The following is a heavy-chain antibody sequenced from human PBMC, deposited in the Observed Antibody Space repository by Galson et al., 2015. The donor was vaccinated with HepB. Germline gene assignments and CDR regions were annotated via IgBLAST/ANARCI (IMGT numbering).Heavy chain of an antibody. CDR2: ISGSGGST. J-gene: IGHJ6*03. CDR1: GFTFSNYA. V-gene: IGHV3-23*01. CDR3: AKSLRAPLDLLVYYMDV. Sequence: SPRLSCAASGFTFSNYAMTWVRQAPGKGLEWVSAISGSGGSTYYADSVKGRFTISRDNSKNTLYLQMNSLRAEDTAVYYCAKSLRAPLDLLVYYMDVWGKGTTVTVSS. D-gene: IGHD2-15*01.